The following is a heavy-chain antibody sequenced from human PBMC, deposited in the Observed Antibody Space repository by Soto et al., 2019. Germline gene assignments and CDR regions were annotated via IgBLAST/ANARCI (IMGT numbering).Heavy chain of an antibody. V-gene: IGHV1-46*01. CDR3: ATLIVDSSGYYHFDY. Sequence: GASVKVSCKASGYTFTSYYMHWVRQAPGQGLEWMGIINPSGGSTSYAQKFQGRVTMTRDTSTSTVYMELSSLRSEDTAVYYCATLIVDSSGYYHFDYWSQGTLVTVSS. J-gene: IGHJ4*02. D-gene: IGHD3-22*01. CDR1: GYTFTSYY. CDR2: INPSGGST.